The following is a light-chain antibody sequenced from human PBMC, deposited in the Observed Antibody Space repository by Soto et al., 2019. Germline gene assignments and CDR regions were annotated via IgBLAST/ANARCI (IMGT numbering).Light chain of an antibody. CDR1: QSVSSSY. J-gene: IGKJ3*01. CDR3: QQYGSSPRVT. CDR2: GAS. Sequence: EIVLTQSPGTLSLSPGERATLSCSASQSVSSSYLAWYQQKPGQAPRLLIYGASSRATGIPDRFTGSGSGTDFTLTISRLEAEDFAVYYCQQYGSSPRVTFGPGTKVDIK. V-gene: IGKV3-20*01.